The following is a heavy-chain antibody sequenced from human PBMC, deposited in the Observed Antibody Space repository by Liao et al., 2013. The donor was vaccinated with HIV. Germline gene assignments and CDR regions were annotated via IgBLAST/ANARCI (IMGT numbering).Heavy chain of an antibody. CDR3: ARGAFNWQSLNWHFDL. V-gene: IGHV4-59*02. J-gene: IGHJ2*01. CDR2: VHHSGDT. D-gene: IGHD5-24*01. Sequence: QVQLQESGSGLVKPSETLSLTCTVSGGPVSSYYWNWIRQPPGKGLEWIGFVHHSGDTNYNPSLKSRVTMSMDTSSNHFSLKLSSATSADTAVYYCARGAFNWQSLNWHFDLWGRGSLVIVSS. CDR1: GGPVSSYY.